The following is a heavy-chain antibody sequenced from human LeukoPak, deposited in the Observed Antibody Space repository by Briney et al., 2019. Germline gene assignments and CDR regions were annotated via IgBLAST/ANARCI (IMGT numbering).Heavy chain of an antibody. CDR2: IANSGRTF. CDR3: ARGARRYGDFDS. Sequence: GGSLRLSCAASGFTFSDDYMSWIRQAPGKGLEWVSYIANSGRTFYYADSVKGRFTISRDNTKKSLYLQMNNLRAEDTAIYYCARGARRYGDFDSWGQGTLVTVSP. J-gene: IGHJ5*01. CDR1: GFTFSDDY. D-gene: IGHD4-17*01. V-gene: IGHV3-11*01.